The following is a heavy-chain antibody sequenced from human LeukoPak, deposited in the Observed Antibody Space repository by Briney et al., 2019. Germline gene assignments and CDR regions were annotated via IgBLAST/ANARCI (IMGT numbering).Heavy chain of an antibody. Sequence: QAGGSLRLSCAASGFTFSSYGMSWVRQAPGKGLEWVSAISGSGGSTYYADSVKGRFTISRDNSRNTLYLQMNSLRAEDTAIYYCAKRPHSTTYSGDYWGQGTLVTVSS. D-gene: IGHD2/OR15-2a*01. V-gene: IGHV3-23*01. CDR3: AKRPHSTTYSGDY. CDR2: ISGSGGST. J-gene: IGHJ4*02. CDR1: GFTFSSYG.